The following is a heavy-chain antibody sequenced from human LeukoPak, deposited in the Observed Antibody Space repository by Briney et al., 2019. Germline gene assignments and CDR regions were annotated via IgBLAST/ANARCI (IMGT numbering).Heavy chain of an antibody. CDR2: INPNSGGT. CDR1: GYAFTGYY. J-gene: IGHJ1*01. Sequence: ASVKVSCKASGYAFTGYYMHWVRQAPGQGLEWMGRINPNSGGTDYAQKFQGRVTMTRDTSISTAYMELSRLRSDDTAVYYCARPEVQWLGQYEYFQHWGQGTLVTVSS. V-gene: IGHV1-2*06. D-gene: IGHD6-19*01. CDR3: ARPEVQWLGQYEYFQH.